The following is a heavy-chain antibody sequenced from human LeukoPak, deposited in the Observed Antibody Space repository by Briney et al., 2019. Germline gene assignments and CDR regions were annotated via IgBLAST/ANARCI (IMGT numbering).Heavy chain of an antibody. V-gene: IGHV4-39*07. CDR2: IYYSGST. Sequence: PSETLSLTCTVSGGSISSSSYYWGWLRQPPGKGLEWIGSIYYSGSTYYNPSLKSRVTISVDTSKNQFSLKLSSVTAADTAVYYCARDLGAAGIPPLDYWGQGTLVTVSS. D-gene: IGHD6-13*01. CDR1: GGSISSSSYY. J-gene: IGHJ4*02. CDR3: ARDLGAAGIPPLDY.